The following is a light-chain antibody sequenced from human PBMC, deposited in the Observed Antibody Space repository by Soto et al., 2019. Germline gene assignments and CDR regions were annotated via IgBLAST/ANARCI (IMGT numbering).Light chain of an antibody. CDR3: QQYGRSPGT. CDR2: GAS. J-gene: IGKJ1*01. Sequence: EIVLTQSPGTLSLSPGERATLSCRASQSVSSSYLAWYQQKPGQAPRLLIYGASSRATGIPDRFSGSGSGTDFTLTISRLEPEDFAVYYCQQYGRSPGTFGQGTKWIS. V-gene: IGKV3-20*01. CDR1: QSVSSSY.